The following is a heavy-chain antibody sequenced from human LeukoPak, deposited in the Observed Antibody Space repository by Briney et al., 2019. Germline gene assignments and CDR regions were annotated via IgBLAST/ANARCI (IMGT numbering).Heavy chain of an antibody. V-gene: IGHV5-51*01. CDR3: ARHFYPYYDSSGPYYFDY. Sequence: GESLKISCKGSGYSFTSYWTGWVRQMPGKGLEWMGIIYPGDSDTRYSPSFQGQVTISADKSISTAYLQWSSLKASDTAMYYCARHFYPYYDSSGPYYFDYWGQGTLVTVSS. CDR2: IYPGDSDT. CDR1: GYSFTSYW. D-gene: IGHD3-22*01. J-gene: IGHJ4*02.